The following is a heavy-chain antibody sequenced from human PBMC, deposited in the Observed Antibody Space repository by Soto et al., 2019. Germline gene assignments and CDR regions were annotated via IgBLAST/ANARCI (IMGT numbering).Heavy chain of an antibody. CDR2: ISAYNGNT. CDR1: GYTFTSYG. V-gene: IGHV1-18*01. D-gene: IGHD5-18*01. Sequence: QVQLVQSGAEVKKPGASVKVSCKASGYTFTSYGISWVRQAPGQGLEWMGWISAYNGNTNYAQKLQGRVTMTTATPTSTAYMELRSLISDDTAVYYCASSLLVGYGLEGESDWGQGTLVTVSS. CDR3: ASSLLVGYGLEGESD. J-gene: IGHJ4*02.